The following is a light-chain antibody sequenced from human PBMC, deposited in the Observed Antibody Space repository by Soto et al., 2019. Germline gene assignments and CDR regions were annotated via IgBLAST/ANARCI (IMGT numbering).Light chain of an antibody. CDR3: AAWDDSLNVV. J-gene: IGLJ3*02. CDR1: SSNIGSNP. Sequence: QPVLTQPPSASGTPGQRVTISCSGSSSNIGSNPVNWYQQLPGMAPKLLIYTNTQRPSGVPDRFSGSKSGTSASLAISGLQSEDEADYYCAAWDDSLNVVFGGGTKLTVL. V-gene: IGLV1-44*01. CDR2: TNT.